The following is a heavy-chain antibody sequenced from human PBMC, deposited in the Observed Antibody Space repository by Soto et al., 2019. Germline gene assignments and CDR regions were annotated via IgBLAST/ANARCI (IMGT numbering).Heavy chain of an antibody. Sequence: GVLRLSCAASGFTLSSYGMHWVRQAPGKGLEWVAVISYDGSNKYYIDSVKGRFTISRDNSKNTLYLQMNSLRAEDTAVYYCAKCRTSGNDALDIWGQGTMVTVSS. J-gene: IGHJ3*02. CDR2: ISYDGSNK. CDR1: GFTLSSYG. CDR3: AKCRTSGNDALDI. D-gene: IGHD2-15*01. V-gene: IGHV3-30*18.